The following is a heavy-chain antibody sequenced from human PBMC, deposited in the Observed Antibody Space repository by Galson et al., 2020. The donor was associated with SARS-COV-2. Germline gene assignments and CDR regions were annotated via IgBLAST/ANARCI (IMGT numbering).Heavy chain of an antibody. D-gene: IGHD4-4*01. V-gene: IGHV3-23*01. Sequence: GESLKISCAASGFIFSNYAMTWVRQGPGKGLEWVSSISGSGDRTTDADSVRGRFTISRDNSKSTLYLQMDSLRVEDTAVYYCAKDKVDDYNDYYYGMDVWGQGTTVTVSS. J-gene: IGHJ6*02. CDR1: GFIFSNYA. CDR2: ISGSGDRT. CDR3: AKDKVDDYNDYYYGMDV.